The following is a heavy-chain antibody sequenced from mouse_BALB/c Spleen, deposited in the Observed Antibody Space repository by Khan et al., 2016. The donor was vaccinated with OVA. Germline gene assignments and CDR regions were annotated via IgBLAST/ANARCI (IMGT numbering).Heavy chain of an antibody. CDR1: GYSITSGYY. J-gene: IGHJ4*01. CDR2: ISYDGSN. D-gene: IGHD1-1*01. CDR3: ARIEQFYYGTSYYAMDY. V-gene: IGHV3-6*02. Sequence: EVQLQESGPGLVKPSQSLSLTCSVTGYSITSGYYWNWIRQFPGNKLEWMGYISYDGSNNYNPSLKNRISITRDTSKNQFFLKLNSVTTEDTATYYCARIEQFYYGTSYYAMDYWGQGTSVTVSS.